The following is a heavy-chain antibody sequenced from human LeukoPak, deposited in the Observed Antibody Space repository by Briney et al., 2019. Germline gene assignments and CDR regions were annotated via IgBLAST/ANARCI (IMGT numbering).Heavy chain of an antibody. J-gene: IGHJ6*03. Sequence: PGGSLRLSCAASGFTFSSYWMSWVRQAPGKGLEWVVNIKQDGSEKYYADSGKGRFTISRDNAKNSLYLQMNSLRAEDTAVYYCARDAPAQTTTVYYMDVWGKGTTVTVSS. CDR3: ARDAPAQTTTVYYMDV. D-gene: IGHD1-1*01. CDR2: IKQDGSEK. CDR1: GFTFSSYW. V-gene: IGHV3-7*01.